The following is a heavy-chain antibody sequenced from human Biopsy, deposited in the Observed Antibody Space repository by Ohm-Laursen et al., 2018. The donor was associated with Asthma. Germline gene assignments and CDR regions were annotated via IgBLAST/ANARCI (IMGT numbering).Heavy chain of an antibody. CDR1: GRHFGSYN. Sequence: SLRLSCSASGRHFGSYNMHWARQAPGKGLEWVAVITFDGSTQHYGDSVKGRFTISRDNSKNMLFLQMNSLRAKDTAVYYCSRDTLGYYFDIWGQGTQVTVSS. CDR3: SRDTLGYYFDI. V-gene: IGHV3-30-3*01. J-gene: IGHJ4*02. CDR2: ITFDGSTQ. D-gene: IGHD3-9*01.